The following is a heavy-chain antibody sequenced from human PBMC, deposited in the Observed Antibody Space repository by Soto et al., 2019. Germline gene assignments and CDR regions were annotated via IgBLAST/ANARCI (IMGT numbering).Heavy chain of an antibody. CDR1: GGTFSSYA. D-gene: IGHD3-16*02. CDR3: AVRGGAIPYYYDYGMDV. V-gene: IGHV1-69*01. Sequence: QVQLVQSGAEVKKPGSSVKVSCKASGGTFSSYAISWVRQAPGQGLEWMGGIIPIFGTANYAQKFQGRVTITADESTSTAYMELSSLRSDDTAVYYCAVRGGAIPYYYDYGMDVWGQGTTVTVSS. J-gene: IGHJ6*02. CDR2: IIPIFGTA.